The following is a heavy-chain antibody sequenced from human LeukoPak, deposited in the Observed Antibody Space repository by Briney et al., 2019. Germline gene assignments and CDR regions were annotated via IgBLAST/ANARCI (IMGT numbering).Heavy chain of an antibody. CDR2: INPNSGGT. CDR1: GYTFTGYY. J-gene: IGHJ6*03. D-gene: IGHD4-11*01. V-gene: IGHV1-2*02. Sequence: ASVKVSCKASGYTFTGYYMHWVRQAPGQGLEWMGWINPNSGGTNYAQKFQGRVTMTRDTSISTAYMELSRLRSDDTAVYYCARDRDSNGYYYYYYYMDVWGKGTTVTVSS. CDR3: ARDRDSNGYYYYYYYMDV.